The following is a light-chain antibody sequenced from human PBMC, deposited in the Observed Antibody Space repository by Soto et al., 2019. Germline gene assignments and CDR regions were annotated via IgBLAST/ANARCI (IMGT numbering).Light chain of an antibody. CDR1: SSDVGGYNY. V-gene: IGLV2-11*01. Sequence: QSVLTQPRSVSGSPGQSVTISCTGTSSDVGGYNYVSWYQQHPGKAPKLMIYDVSKRPSGVPDRFSGSKSGNTASLTISGLQAKDEADYYCCSYAGSYTNWVFGGGTKLTVL. CDR2: DVS. J-gene: IGLJ3*02. CDR3: CSYAGSYTNWV.